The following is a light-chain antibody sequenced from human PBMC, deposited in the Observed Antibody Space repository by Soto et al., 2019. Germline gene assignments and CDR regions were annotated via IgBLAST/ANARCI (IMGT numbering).Light chain of an antibody. V-gene: IGKV2-28*01. Sequence: DIVMTQSPLSLPVTPGEPASISCRSSQSLLHSNGYNYLDWYLQKPGQSPQLLIYLGSNRASGVPDRFSSSGSGTDFTLKISRVEAEDVGVYYCMQALQTPLVTFGQGTRLEIK. J-gene: IGKJ5*01. CDR1: QSLLHSNGYNY. CDR2: LGS. CDR3: MQALQTPLVT.